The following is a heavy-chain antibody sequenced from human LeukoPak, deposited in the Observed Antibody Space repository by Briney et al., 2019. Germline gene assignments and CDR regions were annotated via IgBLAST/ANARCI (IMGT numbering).Heavy chain of an antibody. CDR1: GGSISSYY. Sequence: SETLSLTCTVSGGSISSYYWGWIRQPPGKGLEWIGYIFYSGSTNYNPSLKSRVTISVDKSINAAYLQWSSVKASDTAMYYCATDPVNRGRSMGREWGQGTLVTVSS. D-gene: IGHD1-26*01. J-gene: IGHJ4*02. CDR2: IFYSGST. CDR3: ATDPVNRGRSMGRE. V-gene: IGHV4-59*12.